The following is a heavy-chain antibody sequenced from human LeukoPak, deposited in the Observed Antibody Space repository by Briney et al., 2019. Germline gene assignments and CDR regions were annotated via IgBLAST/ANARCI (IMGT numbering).Heavy chain of an antibody. CDR2: INAGNGNT. CDR3: VSGGTMWFGEYYYGMDV. V-gene: IGHV1-3*01. Sequence: ASAKVSCKASGYTFTSYGISWVRQAPGQGLEWMGWINAGNGNTKYSQKFQGRVTITRDTSASTAYMELSSLRSEDTAVYYCVSGGTMWFGEYYYGMDVWGQGTTVTVSS. J-gene: IGHJ6*02. D-gene: IGHD3-10*01. CDR1: GYTFTSYG.